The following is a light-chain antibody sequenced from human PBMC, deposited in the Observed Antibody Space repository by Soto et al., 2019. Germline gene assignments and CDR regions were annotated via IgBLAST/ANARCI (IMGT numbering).Light chain of an antibody. CDR3: QKYNSAHWT. Sequence: DIHLTQSPSSLSASVGDRVTITCRASQVISNYLAWYQQKPEKVPNLLMYGASALLSAVPSRFIGSGSGTDYTLTISTLQPDAVATYYCQKYNSAHWTFRHGNKVHIK. V-gene: IGKV1-27*01. CDR2: GAS. J-gene: IGKJ1*01. CDR1: QVISNY.